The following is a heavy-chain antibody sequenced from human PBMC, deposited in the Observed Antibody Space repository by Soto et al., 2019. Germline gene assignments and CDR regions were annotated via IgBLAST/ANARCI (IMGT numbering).Heavy chain of an antibody. CDR1: GGTFSSYA. CDR2: IIPISGTA. CDR3: ARSQGSSTSLEIYYYYYYGMDG. Sequence: QVQLVQSGAEVKKPGSSVKVSCKASGGTFSSYAISWVRQAPGQGLEWMGGIIPISGTANYAQKFQGRVKITADESTSTAYMELSSLRSEDTAVYYCARSQGSSTSLEIYYYYYYGMDGWGQGTTVTVSS. V-gene: IGHV1-69*01. J-gene: IGHJ6*02. D-gene: IGHD2-2*01.